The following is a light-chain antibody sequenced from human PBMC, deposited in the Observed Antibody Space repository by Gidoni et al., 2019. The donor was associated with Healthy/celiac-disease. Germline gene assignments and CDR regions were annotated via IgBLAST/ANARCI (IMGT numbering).Light chain of an antibody. CDR3: SSYTSSSTVV. Sequence: QSALTQPASVSGSPGQSITISCTGTSSDVGCYNYVSWYQQHPGKAPKLMIYEVSNRPSGVSNRFSGSKSGNTASLTISELQAEDEADYYCSSYTSSSTVVFGGGTKLTVL. V-gene: IGLV2-14*01. CDR1: SSDVGCYNY. J-gene: IGLJ2*01. CDR2: EVS.